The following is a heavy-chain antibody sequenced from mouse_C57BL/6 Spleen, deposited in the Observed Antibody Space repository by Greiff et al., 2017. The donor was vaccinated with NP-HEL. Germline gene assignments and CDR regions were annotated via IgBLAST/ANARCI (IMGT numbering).Heavy chain of an antibody. D-gene: IGHD2-1*01. CDR2: IDPENGDT. J-gene: IGHJ2*01. CDR3: TFYYGNYVY. Sequence: EVKLVESGAELVRPGASVKLSCTASGFNIKDDYMHWVKQRPEQGLEWIGWIDPENGDTEYASKFQGKATITADTSSNTAYLQLSSLTSEDTAVYYCTFYYGNYVYWGQGTTLTVSS. V-gene: IGHV14-4*01. CDR1: GFNIKDDY.